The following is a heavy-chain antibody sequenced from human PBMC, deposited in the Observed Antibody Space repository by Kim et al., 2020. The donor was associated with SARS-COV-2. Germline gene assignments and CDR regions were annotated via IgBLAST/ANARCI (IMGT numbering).Heavy chain of an antibody. V-gene: IGHV3-21*01. Sequence: GGSLRLSCAASGFTFSSYSMNWVRQAPGKGLEWVSSISSSSSYIYYADSVKGRFTISRDNAKNSLYLQMNSLRAEDTAVYYCARWIQLHGRGKTYYGMAVWGQGTTVTVSS. J-gene: IGHJ6*02. D-gene: IGHD5-18*01. CDR1: GFTFSSYS. CDR2: ISSSSSYI. CDR3: ARWIQLHGRGKTYYGMAV.